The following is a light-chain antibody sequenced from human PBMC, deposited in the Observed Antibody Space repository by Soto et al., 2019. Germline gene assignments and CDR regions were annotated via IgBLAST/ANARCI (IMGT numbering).Light chain of an antibody. Sequence: ALTQPASVAGSPGQSITISCTGTSSDVGGYNYVSWYQQHPGKAPKLMIYEVSNRPSGVSNRFSGSKSGNTASLTISGLQAEDEADYYCSSYTSSSTYVFGTGTKVTVL. CDR3: SSYTSSSTYV. CDR1: SSDVGGYNY. V-gene: IGLV2-14*01. CDR2: EVS. J-gene: IGLJ1*01.